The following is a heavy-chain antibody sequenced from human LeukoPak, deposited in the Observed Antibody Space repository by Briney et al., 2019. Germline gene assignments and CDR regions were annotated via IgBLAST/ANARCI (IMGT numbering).Heavy chain of an antibody. J-gene: IGHJ4*02. Sequence: PGGSLRLSCAASGSTFSSYGMHWVRQAPGKGLEWVAVISYDGSRKYYGDSVKGRFTISKGNSKNTLYLQMNSLRAEDTAVYYCAKAELGGWQLGGIDYWGQGTLVTVSS. V-gene: IGHV3-30*18. D-gene: IGHD6-19*01. CDR3: AKAELGGWQLGGIDY. CDR2: ISYDGSRK. CDR1: GSTFSSYG.